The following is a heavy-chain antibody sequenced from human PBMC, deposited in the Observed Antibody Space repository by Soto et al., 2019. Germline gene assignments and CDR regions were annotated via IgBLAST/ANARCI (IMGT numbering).Heavy chain of an antibody. CDR1: GYTLTAYY. J-gene: IGHJ2*01. V-gene: IGHV1-2*02. D-gene: IGHD3-3*01. CDR3: AREGVAAPGALGEWYLVL. Sequence: QVHLVQSGAEVKKPGASVTVSCKTSGYTLTAYYMHWVRQAPGQGLEWMAWINPHTGDTGIAARSKGTVTKTRDTSTNTALMDLARQTSDDTAIYFCAREGVAAPGALGEWYLVLGGRGPMVTFPS. CDR2: INPHTGDT.